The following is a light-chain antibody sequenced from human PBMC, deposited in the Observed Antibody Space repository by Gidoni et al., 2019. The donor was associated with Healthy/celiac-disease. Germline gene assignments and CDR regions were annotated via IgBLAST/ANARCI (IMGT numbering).Light chain of an antibody. CDR3: MQARKTPICT. CDR1: HSLLHSNGYNY. CDR2: LGS. Sequence: IVMTQSPLSLPVTPGEPASISCRSSHSLLHSNGYNYLDWYLQKPGQSPQLLIYLGSNRASGVPDRCSGSGSGTDFTLKISRVEAEDVGVYYCMQARKTPICTFGPGTKVEIK. J-gene: IGKJ3*01. V-gene: IGKV2-28*01.